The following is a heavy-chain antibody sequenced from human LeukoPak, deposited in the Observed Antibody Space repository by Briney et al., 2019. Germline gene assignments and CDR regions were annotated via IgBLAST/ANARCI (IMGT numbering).Heavy chain of an antibody. CDR3: ASSFTIFGAVYNWFDP. CDR2: ISTYNGNT. V-gene: IGHV1-18*01. Sequence: ASVKVSCKASGDTFTSYDFIWVRQAPGQGLEWMGWISTYNGNTNYAQKFQGRVTITADESTSTAYMELSSLRSEDTAVYYCASSFTIFGAVYNWFDPWGQGTLVTVSS. D-gene: IGHD3-3*01. CDR1: GDTFTSYD. J-gene: IGHJ5*02.